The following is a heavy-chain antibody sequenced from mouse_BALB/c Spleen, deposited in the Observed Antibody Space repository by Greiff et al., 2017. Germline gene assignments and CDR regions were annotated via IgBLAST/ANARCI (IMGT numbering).Heavy chain of an antibody. D-gene: IGHD2-2*01. Sequence: QVQLQQSGAELAKPGASVKMSCKASGYTFTSYWMHWVKQRPGQGLEWIGYINPSTGYTEYNQKFKDKATLTADKSSSTAYMQLSSLTSEDSAVYYCARGDLVFAYWGQGTLVTVSA. CDR3: ARGDLVFAY. J-gene: IGHJ3*01. CDR1: GYTFTSYW. CDR2: INPSTGYT. V-gene: IGHV1-7*01.